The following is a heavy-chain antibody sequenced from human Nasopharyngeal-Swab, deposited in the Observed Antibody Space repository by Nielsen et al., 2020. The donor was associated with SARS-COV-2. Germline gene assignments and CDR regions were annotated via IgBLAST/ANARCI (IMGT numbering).Heavy chain of an antibody. J-gene: IGHJ3*02. Sequence: GGSLRLSCAASGFTFSSYAMSWVRQAPGKGLEWVSAISGSGGSTYYADSVKGRFTISRDNSKNTLYLQMNSLRAEDTAVYYCAKVISTYYHDSSGYYYVAPHDAFDIWGQGTMVTVSS. CDR1: GFTFSSYA. D-gene: IGHD3-22*01. CDR3: AKVISTYYHDSSGYYYVAPHDAFDI. V-gene: IGHV3-23*01. CDR2: ISGSGGST.